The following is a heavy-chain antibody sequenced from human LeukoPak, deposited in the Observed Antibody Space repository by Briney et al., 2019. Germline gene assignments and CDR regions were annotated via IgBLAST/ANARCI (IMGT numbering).Heavy chain of an antibody. Sequence: SETLSLTCTVSGGSISSYYWSWIRQPPGKGLEWIGYIYYSGSTNYNPSLKRRVTISGDKYKKQFSLKLSSVTAADTAVYYCARRAVDILTGYPYWYFDLWGRGTLVTVSS. CDR2: IYYSGST. J-gene: IGHJ2*01. V-gene: IGHV4-59*08. D-gene: IGHD3-9*01. CDR1: GGSISSYY. CDR3: ARRAVDILTGYPYWYFDL.